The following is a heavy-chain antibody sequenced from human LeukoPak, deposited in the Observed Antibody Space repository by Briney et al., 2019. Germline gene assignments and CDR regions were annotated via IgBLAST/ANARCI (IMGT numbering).Heavy chain of an antibody. CDR2: IIPIFGIA. CDR1: GGTFSSYA. J-gene: IGHJ3*02. Sequence: ASVKVSCKASGGTFSSYAISWVRQAPGQGLGWMGRIIPIFGIANYAQKFQGRVTITADKSTSTAYMELSSLRSEDTAVYYCATPRIYCGGDCYPDAFDIWGQGTMVTVSS. V-gene: IGHV1-69*04. CDR3: ATPRIYCGGDCYPDAFDI. D-gene: IGHD2-21*02.